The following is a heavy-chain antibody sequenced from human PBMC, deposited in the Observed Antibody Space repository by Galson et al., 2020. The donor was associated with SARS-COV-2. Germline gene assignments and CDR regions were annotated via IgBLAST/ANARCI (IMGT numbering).Heavy chain of an antibody. CDR3: ARDRGSYSGLDY. Sequence: PGGSLRLSCAASGFTFSSYAMHWVRQAPGKGLEWVAVISYDGSNKYYADSVKGRFTISRDNSKNTLYLQMNSLRAEDTAVYYSARDRGSYSGLDYWGQGTLVTVSS. D-gene: IGHD1-26*01. V-gene: IGHV3-30-3*01. J-gene: IGHJ4*02. CDR1: GFTFSSYA. CDR2: ISYDGSNK.